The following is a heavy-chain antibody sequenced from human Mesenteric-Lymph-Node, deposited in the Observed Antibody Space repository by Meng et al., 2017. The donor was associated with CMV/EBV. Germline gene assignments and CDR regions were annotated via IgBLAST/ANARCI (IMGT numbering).Heavy chain of an antibody. CDR1: GGSFSGYY. CDR2: INHSGST. CDR3: ARFYCSGDSCVFNYAMDV. Sequence: SETLSLTCAVYGGSFSGYYWSWIRQPPGKGLEWIGEINHSGSTNYNPSLKSRVTISVDTSKNQFSLKLSSVTAADTAVYYCARFYCSGDSCVFNYAMDVWGQGTTVTVSS. J-gene: IGHJ6*02. D-gene: IGHD2-15*01. V-gene: IGHV4-34*01.